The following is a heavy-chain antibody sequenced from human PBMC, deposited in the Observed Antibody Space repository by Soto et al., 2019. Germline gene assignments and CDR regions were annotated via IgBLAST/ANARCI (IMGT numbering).Heavy chain of an antibody. V-gene: IGHV3-23*01. J-gene: IGHJ3*01. D-gene: IGHD6-19*01. CDR1: GFTFSNYA. CDR3: VREGSGWNSRGSFDF. CDR2: ISGSGGSA. Sequence: EVQLLESGGGLVGPGGSLRLSCAASGFTFSNYAMNWVRQAPGKGLECVSVISGSGGSAYYADSVQGRFTISRDNSKNTLYMQMNSPRDEDTAIYYCVREGSGWNSRGSFDFWGRGTMVTVTS.